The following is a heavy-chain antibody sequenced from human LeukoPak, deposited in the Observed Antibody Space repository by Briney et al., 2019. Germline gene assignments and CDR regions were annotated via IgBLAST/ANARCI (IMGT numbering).Heavy chain of an antibody. CDR3: AKGPHDRAWHYFDS. CDR2: SSGAGT. D-gene: IGHD3-22*01. V-gene: IGHV3-23*01. Sequence: GGSLRLSCAASGFAFNNYAMSWVRQAPGKGLEWVSISSGAGTYYAESVKGRFTISRDNSQNTLHLQMASLRVEDTALYYCAKGPHDRAWHYFDSWGQGTLVTVSS. J-gene: IGHJ4*02. CDR1: GFAFNNYA.